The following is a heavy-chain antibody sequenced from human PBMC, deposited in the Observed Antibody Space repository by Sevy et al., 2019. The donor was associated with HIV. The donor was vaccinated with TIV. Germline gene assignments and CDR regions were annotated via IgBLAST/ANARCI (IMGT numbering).Heavy chain of an antibody. CDR1: GGTFSSYA. Sequence: ASVKVSCKASGGTFSSYAISWVRQAPGQGLEWMGGIIPILGIANYAQKFQGRVTITADKSTSTAYMELSSLRSEDTAVYYCARSRSITMIVVVPSGLDPWGQGTLVTVS. CDR2: IIPILGIA. CDR3: ARSRSITMIVVVPSGLDP. V-gene: IGHV1-69*10. J-gene: IGHJ5*02. D-gene: IGHD3-22*01.